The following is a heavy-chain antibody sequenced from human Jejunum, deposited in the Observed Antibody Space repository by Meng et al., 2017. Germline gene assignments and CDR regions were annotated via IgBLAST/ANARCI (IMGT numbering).Heavy chain of an antibody. J-gene: IGHJ4*02. V-gene: IGHV7-4-1*02. CDR1: GFTLPNYD. D-gene: IGHD1-26*01. CDR3: ATSGGGFDY. Sequence: VQAGVEVKKPGALVKVSCKASGFTLPNYDINWVRQAPGQGLEWMGWINTKTGNPMYAQGFTGRFVFSLDTSVSTAHLHISTLTPEDTAVYYCATSGGGFDYWGQGTLVTVSS. CDR2: INTKTGNP.